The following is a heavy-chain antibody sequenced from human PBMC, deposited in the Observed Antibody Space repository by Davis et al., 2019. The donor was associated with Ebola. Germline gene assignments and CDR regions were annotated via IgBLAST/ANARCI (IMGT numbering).Heavy chain of an antibody. J-gene: IGHJ4*02. CDR3: ARGEYCRGGSCYGDTDY. V-gene: IGHV3-48*03. CDR2: ISISGSTI. D-gene: IGHD2-15*01. CDR1: GFTFSSYE. Sequence: GESLKISCAASGFTFSSYEMTWVRQAPGKGLEWVSYISISGSTIYYADSVKGRITISRDNAKSSLYLQMNSLRAEDTAVYYCARGEYCRGGSCYGDTDYWGQGTLVTVSS.